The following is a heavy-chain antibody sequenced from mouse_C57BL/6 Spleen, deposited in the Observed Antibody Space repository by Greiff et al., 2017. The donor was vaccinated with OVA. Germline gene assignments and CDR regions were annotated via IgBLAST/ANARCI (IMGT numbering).Heavy chain of an antibody. CDR3: ARGNSNFGVYFDY. J-gene: IGHJ2*01. CDR1: GYAFSSYW. Sequence: QVQLQQSGAELVKPGASVKISCKASGYAFSSYWMNWVKQRPGKGLEWIGQIYPGDGDTNYNGKFKGKATLTADKSSSTAYMQLSSLPSEDSAVYFCARGNSNFGVYFDYGGQGTTLTVSS. D-gene: IGHD2-5*01. V-gene: IGHV1-80*01. CDR2: IYPGDGDT.